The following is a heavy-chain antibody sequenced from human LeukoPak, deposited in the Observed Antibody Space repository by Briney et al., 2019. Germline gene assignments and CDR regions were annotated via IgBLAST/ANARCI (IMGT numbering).Heavy chain of an antibody. Sequence: PSETLSLTCAVYGGSFSGYYWSWIRQPPGKGLEWIGYIYYSGSTNYNPSLKSRVTISVDTSKNQFSLKLSSVTAADTAVYYCARYNWNYEDYYYYGMDVWGQGTTVTVSS. CDR1: GGSFSGYY. D-gene: IGHD1-7*01. J-gene: IGHJ6*02. CDR3: ARYNWNYEDYYYYGMDV. CDR2: IYYSGST. V-gene: IGHV4-59*01.